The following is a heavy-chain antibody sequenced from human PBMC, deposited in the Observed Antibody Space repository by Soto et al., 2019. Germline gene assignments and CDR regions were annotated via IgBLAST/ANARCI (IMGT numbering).Heavy chain of an antibody. CDR3: ARDRGRGYSGYDYTVSYYFDY. CDR2: IWYDGSNK. J-gene: IGHJ4*02. Sequence: QVQLVESGGGVVQPGRSLRLSCAASGFTFSSYGMHWVRQAPGKGLEWVAVIWYDGSNKYYADSVKGRFTISRDNSKNTLYLQMNSLRAEDTAVYYCARDRGRGYSGYDYTVSYYFDYWGQGTLVTVSS. V-gene: IGHV3-33*01. CDR1: GFTFSSYG. D-gene: IGHD5-12*01.